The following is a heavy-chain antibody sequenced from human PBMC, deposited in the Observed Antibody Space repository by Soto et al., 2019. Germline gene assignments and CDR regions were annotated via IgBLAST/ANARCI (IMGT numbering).Heavy chain of an antibody. CDR2: IYYSGST. V-gene: IGHV4-59*01. J-gene: IGHJ5*02. D-gene: IGHD2-21*02. CDR3: ARLGDRNWFDP. Sequence: PSETLSLTCAVYGGSISSYYWSWIRQPPGKGLEWIGYIYYSGSTTYNPSLRSRVTLSVDTSKNQFSLKLSSVTAADTAVYYCARLGDRNWFDPWGLGTLVTVSP. CDR1: GGSISSYY.